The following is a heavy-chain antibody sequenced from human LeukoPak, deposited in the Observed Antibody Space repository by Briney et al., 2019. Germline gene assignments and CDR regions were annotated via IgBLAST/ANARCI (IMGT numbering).Heavy chain of an antibody. J-gene: IGHJ4*02. Sequence: GTSLRLSCAASGFIFRNYGMHWVRQAPGKGLEWVSVISGSGGSTYYADSVKGRFTISRDNSKNTLYLQMNSLRAEDTAVYYCAKAPVTSCRGAYCYPFDSWGQGTLVTVSS. D-gene: IGHD2-21*01. V-gene: IGHV3-23*01. CDR2: ISGSGGST. CDR1: GFIFRNYG. CDR3: AKAPVTSCRGAYCYPFDS.